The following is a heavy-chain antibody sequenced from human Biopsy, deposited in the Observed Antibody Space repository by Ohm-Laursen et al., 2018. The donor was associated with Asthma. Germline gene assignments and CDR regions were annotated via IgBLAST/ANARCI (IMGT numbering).Heavy chain of an antibody. D-gene: IGHD3-22*01. CDR2: ISWNSATI. J-gene: IGHJ4*02. CDR3: AKVRSDWVITESFDY. Sequence: SLRLSCTASGFKFAEYTMHWVRRAPGKGLEWVSGISWNSATIGYADSVEGRFTISRDNAKNSVFLHMDSLRPEDTAFYYCAKVRSDWVITESFDYWGQGVLVTVSS. V-gene: IGHV3-9*01. CDR1: GFKFAEYT.